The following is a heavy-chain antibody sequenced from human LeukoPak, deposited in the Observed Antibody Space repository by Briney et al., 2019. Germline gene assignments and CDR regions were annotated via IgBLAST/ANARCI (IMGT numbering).Heavy chain of an antibody. V-gene: IGHV1-24*01. J-gene: IGHJ4*02. D-gene: IGHD3-3*01. CDR1: GYTLTELS. CDR3: ATAFRNYDFWSGPGFDY. CDR2: FDLEDGET. Sequence: ASVKVSCKVSGYTLTELSMHWVRQAPGKGLEWVGGFDLEDGETVYAQKFQGRVTMTEDTSSDTAHMDLSSLRSEDTAVYYCATAFRNYDFWSGPGFDYWGQGTLVTVSS.